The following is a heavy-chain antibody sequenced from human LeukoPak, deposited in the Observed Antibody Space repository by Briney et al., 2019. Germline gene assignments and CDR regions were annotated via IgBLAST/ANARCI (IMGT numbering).Heavy chain of an antibody. J-gene: IGHJ6*02. CDR3: ARGYSSGRYYYGMDV. V-gene: IGHV1-18*01. D-gene: IGHD6-19*01. CDR2: ISAYNGNT. Sequence: ASVKVSCKASGYTFTSYGISWVRQAPGQGLERMGWISAYNGNTNYAQKLQGRVTMTTDTSTSTAYMELRSLRSDDTAVYYCARGYSSGRYYYGMDVWGQGTTVTVSS. CDR1: GYTFTSYG.